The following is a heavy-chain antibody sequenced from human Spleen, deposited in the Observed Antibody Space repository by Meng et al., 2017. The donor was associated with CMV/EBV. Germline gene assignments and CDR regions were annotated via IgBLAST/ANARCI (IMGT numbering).Heavy chain of an antibody. D-gene: IGHD1-26*01. J-gene: IGHJ4*02. CDR3: ARGYGRIVGATIYYFDY. CDR1: GYTFTGYY. V-gene: IGHV1-2*02. CDR2: INPNSGGI. Sequence: ASVKVSCKASGYTFTGYYMHWVRRAPGHGLEWMGWINPNSGGIHYAQKFQGRVSMTRDTSINTAYMELTRLRSDDTAVYFCARGYGRIVGATIYYFDYWGQGTLVTVSS.